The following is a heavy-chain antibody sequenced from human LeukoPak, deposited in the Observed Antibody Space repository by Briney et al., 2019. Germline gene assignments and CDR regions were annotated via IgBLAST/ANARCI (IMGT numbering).Heavy chain of an antibody. CDR1: GFSFTTAW. CDR2: IKSDGAV. Sequence: EGSLRLSCGASGFSFTTAWMSWVRQAPGKGLEWDARIKSDGAVDYASPVKGRLTISKDYSKNTLYLQMNSLKVEDTAVYYCVIDGYYDYSGTREADYFDYWGQGTLVTVSS. D-gene: IGHD3-22*01. J-gene: IGHJ4*02. V-gene: IGHV3-15*01. CDR3: VIDGYYDYSGTREADYFDY.